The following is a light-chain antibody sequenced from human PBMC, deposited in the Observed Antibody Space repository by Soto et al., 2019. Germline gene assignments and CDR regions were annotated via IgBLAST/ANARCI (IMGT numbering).Light chain of an antibody. Sequence: QLVLTQPPSVSGAPGQRVTISCTGSSSNIGSGYDVHWYQHLPGTAPKLFIFGNDNRPSGVPDRFSGSKSGTSASLAITGLQTEDEADYYCQSYDSSLSAVVFGGGTQLTVL. CDR2: GND. CDR1: SSNIGSGYD. CDR3: QSYDSSLSAVV. V-gene: IGLV1-40*01. J-gene: IGLJ2*01.